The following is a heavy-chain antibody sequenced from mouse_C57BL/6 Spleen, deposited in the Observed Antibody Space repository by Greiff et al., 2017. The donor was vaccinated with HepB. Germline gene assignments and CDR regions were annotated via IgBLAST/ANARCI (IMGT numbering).Heavy chain of an antibody. CDR2: IDPETGGT. CDR1: GYTFTDYE. CDR3: TRGTTVVATDY. J-gene: IGHJ2*01. Sequence: LQESGAELVRPGASVTLSCKASGYTFTDYEMHWVKQTPVHGLEWIGAIDPETGGTAYNQKFKGKAILTADKSSSTAYMELRSLTSEDSAVYYCTRGTTVVATDYWGQGTTLTVSS. V-gene: IGHV1-15*01. D-gene: IGHD1-1*01.